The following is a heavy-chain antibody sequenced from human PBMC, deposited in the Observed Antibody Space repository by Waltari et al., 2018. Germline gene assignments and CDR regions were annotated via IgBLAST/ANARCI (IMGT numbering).Heavy chain of an antibody. J-gene: IGHJ6*02. D-gene: IGHD2-15*01. CDR3: ARRVFNQYWYGMDV. CDR1: VFTFGRLG. Sequence: EVQLVESGGGVVQPGGPLRTCCEASVFTFGRLGRSCVRQAPGKGLEWVANINQDGSAKYYVDSVNGRFTVSRDNAQNSLSLQMKSLTVEDTAVYYCARRVFNQYWYGMDVWGQGTTVTVSS. V-gene: IGHV3-7*03. CDR2: INQDGSAK.